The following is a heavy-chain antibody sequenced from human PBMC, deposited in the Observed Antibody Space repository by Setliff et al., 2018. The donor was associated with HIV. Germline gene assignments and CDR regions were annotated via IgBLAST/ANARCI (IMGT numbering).Heavy chain of an antibody. CDR1: GGSISTYY. CDR2: IYFTGSS. Sequence: PSETLSLTCTVSGGSISTYYWSWIRQPPGKGLEWIGSIYFTGSSDNNPSLKSRVTLSVDTSKHQCSLKLSSVTAADTAVYYCARVQMAYAAFDVWGQGTMVTVS. CDR3: ARVQMAYAAFDV. D-gene: IGHD4-17*01. J-gene: IGHJ3*01. V-gene: IGHV4-59*01.